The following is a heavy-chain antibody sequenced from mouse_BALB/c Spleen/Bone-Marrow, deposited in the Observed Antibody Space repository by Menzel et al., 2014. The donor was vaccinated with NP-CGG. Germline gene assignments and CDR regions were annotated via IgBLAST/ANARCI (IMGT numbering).Heavy chain of an antibody. CDR1: GYTFTSYV. Sequence: VQLQQSGPELVQPGASVKMSCKASGYTFTSYVMHWVKQKPGQGLEWIGYINPYNDGTKYNEKFKGKATLTSDKSSSTAYMELSSLTSEDSAVYYCTRGVYYDYDEGAMDYWGQGSSVTDSS. J-gene: IGHJ4*01. V-gene: IGHV1-14*01. CDR2: INPYNDGT. CDR3: TRGVYYDYDEGAMDY. D-gene: IGHD2-4*01.